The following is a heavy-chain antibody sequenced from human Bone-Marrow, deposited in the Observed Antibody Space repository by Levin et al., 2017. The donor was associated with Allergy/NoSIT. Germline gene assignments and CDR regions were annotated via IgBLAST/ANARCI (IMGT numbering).Heavy chain of an antibody. D-gene: IGHD2-2*01. CDR2: ISSSGGST. J-gene: IGHJ3*02. Sequence: PGGSLRLSCAVSGLTFSSFAMYWVRQAPGKGLEYVSAISSSGGSTYYANSVKARFTISRDNSKDTVYLQMASLKTEDTAVYYCVKANHCSSFLCSRAFDIWGQGTMVIVSS. V-gene: IGHV3-64D*06. CDR1: GLTFSSFA. CDR3: VKANHCSSFLCSRAFDI.